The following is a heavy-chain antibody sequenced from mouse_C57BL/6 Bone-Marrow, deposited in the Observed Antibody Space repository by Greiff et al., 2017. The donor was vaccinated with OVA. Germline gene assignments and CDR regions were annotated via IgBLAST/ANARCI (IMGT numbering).Heavy chain of an antibody. CDR1: GYTFPDYN. J-gene: IGHJ1*03. V-gene: IGHV1-18*01. CDR3: ARRLRWYFDV. CDR2: INPNNGGT. D-gene: IGHD1-1*01. Sequence: VQLQQSGPELVKPGASVKIPCKASGYTFPDYNMDWVKQSHGKSLEWIGDINPNNGGTIYNQKFKGKATLTVDKSSSTAYMELRSLTSEDTAVYYCARRLRWYFDVWGTGTTVTVSS.